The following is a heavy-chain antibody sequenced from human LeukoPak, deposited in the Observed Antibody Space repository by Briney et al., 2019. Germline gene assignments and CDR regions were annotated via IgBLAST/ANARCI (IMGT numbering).Heavy chain of an antibody. J-gene: IGHJ1*01. CDR3: ARGYHSGSYYHH. V-gene: IGHV4-34*01. Sequence: PSETLSLTCVVYGGPFNGYYWSWVRQPPGKGLEWIGEINQSGSTNYNPSLKSRVTISVDTSKNQFSLKLSSVTAADTAVYYCARGYHSGSYYHHWGQGTLVTVSS. CDR2: INQSGST. CDR1: GGPFNGYY. D-gene: IGHD1-26*01.